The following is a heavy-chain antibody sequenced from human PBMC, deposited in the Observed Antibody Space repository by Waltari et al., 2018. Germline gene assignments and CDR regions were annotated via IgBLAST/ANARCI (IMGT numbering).Heavy chain of an antibody. J-gene: IGHJ4*02. CDR3: TRGFKRGYSSGPENFDY. D-gene: IGHD5-12*01. CDR2: INVGNGDR. V-gene: IGHV1-3*01. Sequence: QVQLVQSGAEVKKPGASVKVSCKASGYTFTTFSMHWVRQAPGQRLEWMGWINVGNGDRKYSQNFQGRVTFTRDTSANTAYMELSSLRSEDTAVYYCTRGFKRGYSSGPENFDYWGQGTLVTVSS. CDR1: GYTFTTFS.